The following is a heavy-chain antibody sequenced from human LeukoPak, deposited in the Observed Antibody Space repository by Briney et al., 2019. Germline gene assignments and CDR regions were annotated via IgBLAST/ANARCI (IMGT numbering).Heavy chain of an antibody. CDR2: ISGSGGST. Sequence: GGSLRLSCAASGFTFSNYAMNWVRQAPGKGLEWVSTISGSGGSTYYADSVKGRFTISRDNSKSTLYLQMNSLRAVDTAVYYCAKGGKWDVTPFDYWGQGTLVTVSS. J-gene: IGHJ4*02. CDR3: AKGGKWDVTPFDY. CDR1: GFTFSNYA. V-gene: IGHV3-23*01. D-gene: IGHD1-26*01.